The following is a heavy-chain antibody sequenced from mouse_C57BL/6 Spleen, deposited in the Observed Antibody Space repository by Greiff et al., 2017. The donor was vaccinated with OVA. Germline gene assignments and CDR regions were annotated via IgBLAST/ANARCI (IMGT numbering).Heavy chain of an antibody. CDR2: IDPETGGT. CDR1: GYTFTDSE. V-gene: IGHV1-15*01. J-gene: IGHJ2*01. D-gene: IGHD2-5*01. Sequence: QVQLQQSGAELVRPGASVTLSCKASGYTFTDSEMNWVKQTPVHGLEWIGAIDPETGGTAYNQKFKGKAILTADKSSSTAYMELRSLTSEDAAVDYCTRARSNYLFDYWGQGTTLTVSS. CDR3: TRARSNYLFDY.